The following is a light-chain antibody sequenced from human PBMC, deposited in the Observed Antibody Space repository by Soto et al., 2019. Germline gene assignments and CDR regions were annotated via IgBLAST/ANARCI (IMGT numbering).Light chain of an antibody. CDR2: GNN. CDR3: QSYDSTLTGV. CDR1: RSNIGTGYD. J-gene: IGLJ1*01. Sequence: QSVLTQPPSVSGAPGQRVTISCTGSRSNIGTGYDVHWYQQLPGTAPKLLIYGNNNRPSGVPGRFSGSRSGTSASLAITGLQAEDAADYYCQSYDSTLTGVFGTGTKVTVL. V-gene: IGLV1-40*01.